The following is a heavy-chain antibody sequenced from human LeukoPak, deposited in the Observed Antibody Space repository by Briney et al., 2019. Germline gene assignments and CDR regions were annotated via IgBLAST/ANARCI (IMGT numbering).Heavy chain of an antibody. V-gene: IGHV3-48*01. Sequence: GGSLRLSCAASGFTFSAYEMNWVRQAPGKGLEWVSYISSSSTTMHYADSVKGRFIISRDNSKNTLYLQMNSLRAEDTAVYYCASGESYYLENWGQGTLVTVSS. CDR1: GFTFSAYE. D-gene: IGHD1-26*01. CDR3: ASGESYYLEN. CDR2: ISSSSTTM. J-gene: IGHJ4*02.